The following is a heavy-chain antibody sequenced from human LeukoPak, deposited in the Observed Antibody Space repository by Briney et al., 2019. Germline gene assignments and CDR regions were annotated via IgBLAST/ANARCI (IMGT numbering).Heavy chain of an antibody. D-gene: IGHD3-10*01. CDR3: ATGRWFGEFAGSAFED. V-gene: IGHV3-7*01. Sequence: PGGSLRLSCLGSGVAFSNYWMTWLRQAPGEGLEWVANIKEDGSVIYYTDSVKGGFTISRDNAKNAVYLQMNSLRVENTALYYGATGRWFGEFAGSAFEDWGQGTLVTVSS. CDR2: IKEDGSVI. J-gene: IGHJ4*02. CDR1: GVAFSNYW.